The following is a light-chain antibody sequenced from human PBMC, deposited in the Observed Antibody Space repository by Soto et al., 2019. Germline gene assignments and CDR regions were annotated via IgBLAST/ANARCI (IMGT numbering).Light chain of an antibody. V-gene: IGLV2-14*03. J-gene: IGLJ1*01. CDR3: TSPTDRQSYL. Sequence: QSALTQPASVSGSPGQSITISCSGTSSDIGSYDHVAWYQQFPGKSPKLIIYAVSDRPSGVSDRFSGSKSGISASLTISGLQPEDEADYSCTSPTDRQSYLSGTRNKVTVL. CDR2: AVS. CDR1: SSDIGSYDH.